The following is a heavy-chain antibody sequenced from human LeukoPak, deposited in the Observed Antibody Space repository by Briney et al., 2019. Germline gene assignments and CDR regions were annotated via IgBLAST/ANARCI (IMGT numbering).Heavy chain of an antibody. CDR3: AREGRDIVVVPYYYGMDV. Sequence: PGGSLRLSCAASGFTFSSYEMSWVRQAPGKGLEWVSYISSSGSTIYYADSVKGRFTISRDNAKNSLYLQMNSLRAEDTAVYYCAREGRDIVVVPYYYGMDVWGKGTTVTVSS. CDR1: GFTFSSYE. CDR2: ISSSGSTI. D-gene: IGHD2-2*01. V-gene: IGHV3-48*03. J-gene: IGHJ6*04.